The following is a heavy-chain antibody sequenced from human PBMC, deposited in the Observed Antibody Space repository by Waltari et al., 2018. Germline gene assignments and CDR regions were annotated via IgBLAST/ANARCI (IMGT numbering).Heavy chain of an antibody. CDR1: GGFIMSYH. CDR2: ISDTGDT. CDR3: TRWGGYSGFPL. D-gene: IGHD5-12*01. Sequence: QVLLHEPGPGLVKPSETLSLTCSVSGGFIMSYHWSWIRQPPGKGLEWSGSISDTGDTNFKPSLHRRVTMSVDTSKNQFSLKLSSLAPADTAVYYCTRWGGYSGFPLWGQGALVTVPS. J-gene: IGHJ4*02. V-gene: IGHV4-59*01.